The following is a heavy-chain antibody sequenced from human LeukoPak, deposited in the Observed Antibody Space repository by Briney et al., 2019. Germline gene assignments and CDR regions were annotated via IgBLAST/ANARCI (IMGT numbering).Heavy chain of an antibody. D-gene: IGHD3-22*01. J-gene: IGHJ4*02. V-gene: IGHV3-21*01. CDR3: ARQSGYYDSSGYFY. CDR2: ISSSSSYI. CDR1: GFAFSSYS. Sequence: GGSLRLSCAASGFAFSSYSMNWVRQAPGKGLEWVSSISSSSSYIYYADSVKGRFTISRDNAKNSLYLQMNSLRAEDTAVYYCARQSGYYDSSGYFYWGQGTLVTVSS.